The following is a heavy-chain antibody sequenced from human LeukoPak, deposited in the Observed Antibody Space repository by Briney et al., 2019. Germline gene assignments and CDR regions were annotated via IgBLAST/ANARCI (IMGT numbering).Heavy chain of an antibody. J-gene: IGHJ4*02. D-gene: IGHD2-21*01. Sequence: TGGSLRLSCAASGFTFDDYGMSWVRQAPGKGLKWVSGINWNGGSTGYADSVKGRFTISRDNAKNSLYLQMNSLRAEDTALYYCARDLSPPHYSDYWGQGTLVTVSS. CDR3: ARDLSPPHYSDY. CDR1: GFTFDDYG. CDR2: INWNGGST. V-gene: IGHV3-20*04.